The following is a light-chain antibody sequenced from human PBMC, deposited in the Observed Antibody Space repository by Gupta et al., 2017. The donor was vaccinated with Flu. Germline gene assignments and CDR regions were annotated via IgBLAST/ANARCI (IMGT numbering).Light chain of an antibody. V-gene: IGLV2-8*01. CDR2: EVS. Sequence: ICCSGTRSVVGGYNSVCLYQKHPDKAPKLMIYEVSKRPSGVPGRFSGSKSGNAASLTVSVLQAEEEADYYCSSYAGSNNWVFGGGTKLTVL. CDR3: SSYAGSNNWV. CDR1: RSVVGGYNS. J-gene: IGLJ2*01.